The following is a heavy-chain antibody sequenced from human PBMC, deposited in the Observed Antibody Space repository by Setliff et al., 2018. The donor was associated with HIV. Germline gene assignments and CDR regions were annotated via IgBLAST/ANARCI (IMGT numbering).Heavy chain of an antibody. CDR2: IYYNGNT. J-gene: IGHJ6*03. Sequence: PSETLSLTCTVSGGSIRSSSYYWGWIRQPPGKGLEWIGSIYYNGNTYYNPSLKSRVTISVDTSKNQFSLKLSSVTAADTAVYYCARVSITYWYSIPRDYYYYMDVWGEGTTVTVSS. D-gene: IGHD2-8*02. V-gene: IGHV4-39*01. CDR1: GGSIRSSSYY. CDR3: ARVSITYWYSIPRDYYYYMDV.